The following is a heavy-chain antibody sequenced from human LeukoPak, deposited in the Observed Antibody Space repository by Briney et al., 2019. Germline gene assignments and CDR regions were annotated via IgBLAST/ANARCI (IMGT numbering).Heavy chain of an antibody. Sequence: SETLSLTCAVSGGSISSGGYSWSWIRQPQGKGLEWIGYIYHTRSTYYNPSLKSRVTISIDRSKNQFSLKLSSVTAADTALYYCARGLSDPNWFDPWGQGTLVTVSS. J-gene: IGHJ5*02. CDR2: IYHTRST. CDR1: GGSISSGGYS. D-gene: IGHD2-21*02. V-gene: IGHV4-30-2*01. CDR3: ARGLSDPNWFDP.